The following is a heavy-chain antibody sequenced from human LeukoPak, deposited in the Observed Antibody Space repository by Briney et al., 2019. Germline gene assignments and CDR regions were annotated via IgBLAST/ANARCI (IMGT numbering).Heavy chain of an antibody. Sequence: PGESLTLSCAASGFTFSNYAMSWIRQPPGKGLEWVSTISGTNGNTYYADSVKGRFTISRDNSKNTLYLQMNSPRVDDTALYYCAKDRMATNIFKFDFWGQGILVTVSS. V-gene: IGHV3-23*01. D-gene: IGHD5-24*01. CDR1: GFTFSNYA. CDR3: AKDRMATNIFKFDF. J-gene: IGHJ4*02. CDR2: ISGTNGNT.